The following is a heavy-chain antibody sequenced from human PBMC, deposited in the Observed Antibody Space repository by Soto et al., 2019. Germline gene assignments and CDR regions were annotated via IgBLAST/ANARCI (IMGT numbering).Heavy chain of an antibody. CDR2: IYWDDDK. V-gene: IGHV2-5*02. CDR1: GFSLSTSGVG. D-gene: IGHD2-8*01. Sequence: GSGPTLVNPTQTLTLTCTFSGFSLSTSGVGVGWIRQPPGKALEWLALIYWDDDKRYSPSLKSRLTITKDTSKNQVVLTMTNMDPVDTATYYCAHTDIVLMVYRPDYYYYMDVWGKGTTVTVSS. J-gene: IGHJ6*03. CDR3: AHTDIVLMVYRPDYYYYMDV.